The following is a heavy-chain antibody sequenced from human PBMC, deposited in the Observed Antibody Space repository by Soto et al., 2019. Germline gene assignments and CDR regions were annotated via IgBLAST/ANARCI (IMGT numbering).Heavy chain of an antibody. CDR1: GLSFTHYT. V-gene: IGHV3-30*04. CDR3: ARKWGTYSSASLDY. Sequence: LRLSCAASGLSFTHYTINWVRQAPGKGLEWVAVMSYDGTNEYYADSVKGRFTISRDNSKSTVYLQMNSLTPEDTALYYCARKWGTYSSASLDYWGLGTLVTVSS. J-gene: IGHJ4*02. D-gene: IGHD6-19*01. CDR2: MSYDGTNE.